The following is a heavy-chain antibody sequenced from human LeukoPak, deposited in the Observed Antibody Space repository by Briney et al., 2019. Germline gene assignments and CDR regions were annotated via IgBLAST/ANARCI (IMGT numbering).Heavy chain of an antibody. Sequence: PSETLSLTCTVSGDSLSNNYWSWIRQPPGKGLEWIGHIYYSGSTSYNPSLKSRVTISVDTSKNQFSLNRISVTAADTAYYMDVWGKRTTVTGSS. CDR1: GDSLSNNY. V-gene: IGHV4-59*12. CDR2: IYYSGST. J-gene: IGHJ6*03. CDR3: V.